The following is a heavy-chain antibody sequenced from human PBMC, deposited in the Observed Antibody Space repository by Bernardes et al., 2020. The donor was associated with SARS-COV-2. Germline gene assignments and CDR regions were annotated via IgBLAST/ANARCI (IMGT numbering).Heavy chain of an antibody. CDR1: GFTFSNYA. V-gene: IGHV3-23*01. J-gene: IGHJ4*02. CDR2: ISRTSQNI. Sequence: GGSLRLSCVASGFTFSNYAMNWVRQAPGKGLEWVSGISRTSQNIFYADSVKGRFTVSRDNAKNTLYLQLNSLRVDDSAIYRCAIGGLLVPIGGAFLEYFYPFEYWGQGTVVTVSS. CDR3: AIGGLLVPIGGAFLEYFYPFEY. D-gene: IGHD3-3*01.